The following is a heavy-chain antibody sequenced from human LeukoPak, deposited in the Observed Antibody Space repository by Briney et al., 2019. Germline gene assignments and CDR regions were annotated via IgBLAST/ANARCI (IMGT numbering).Heavy chain of an antibody. V-gene: IGHV3-30*03. Sequence: GRSLRLSCAASGFTFSSYGMHWVRQAPGKGLEWVAVISYDGSNKYYADSVKGRFTISRDNSKNTLYLQMNSLRAEDTAVYYCARVDDYDSSGYPLDVWGQGTTVTVSS. CDR3: ARVDDYDSSGYPLDV. D-gene: IGHD3-22*01. CDR2: ISYDGSNK. CDR1: GFTFSSYG. J-gene: IGHJ6*02.